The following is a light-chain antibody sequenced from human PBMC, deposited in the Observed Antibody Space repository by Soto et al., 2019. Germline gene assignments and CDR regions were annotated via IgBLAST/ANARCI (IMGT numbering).Light chain of an antibody. CDR3: SSFTTSGTVV. V-gene: IGLV2-14*01. Sequence: QSALTQPASVSGSPGQSIAISCTGTSSDVGKYSYVSWFQQYPGNAPKLMIYEVSNRPSGVSNRFSGSKSGNTASLTISGLQGEDEADYYCSSFTTSGTVVFGGGTKLTVL. CDR1: SSDVGKYSY. J-gene: IGLJ3*02. CDR2: EVS.